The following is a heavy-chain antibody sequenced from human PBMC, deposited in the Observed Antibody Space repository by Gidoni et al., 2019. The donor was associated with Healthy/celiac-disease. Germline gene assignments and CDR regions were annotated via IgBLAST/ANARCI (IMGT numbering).Heavy chain of an antibody. V-gene: IGHV4-39*07. D-gene: IGHD3-10*01. Sequence: GWIRQPPGKGLEWIGSIYYSGSTYYNPSLKSRVTISVDTSKNQFSLKLSSVTAADTAVYYCARDDITMVRGVIIPSYWYFDLWGRGTLVTVSS. CDR3: ARDDITMVRGVIIPSYWYFDL. J-gene: IGHJ2*01. CDR2: IYYSGST.